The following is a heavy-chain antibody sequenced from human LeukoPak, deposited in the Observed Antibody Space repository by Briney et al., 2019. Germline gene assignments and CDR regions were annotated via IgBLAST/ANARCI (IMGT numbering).Heavy chain of an antibody. CDR1: GGSISSYY. Sequence: PSETLSLTCTVSGGSISSYYWSWIRQPPGKGLEWIGYIYYSGSTNYNPSLRSRVTISVDTSKNQFSLKLSSVTAADTAVYYCARSPGGRSVRGWFDPWGQGTLVTVSS. CDR3: ARSPGGRSVRGWFDP. J-gene: IGHJ5*02. V-gene: IGHV4-59*01. CDR2: IYYSGST. D-gene: IGHD3-10*02.